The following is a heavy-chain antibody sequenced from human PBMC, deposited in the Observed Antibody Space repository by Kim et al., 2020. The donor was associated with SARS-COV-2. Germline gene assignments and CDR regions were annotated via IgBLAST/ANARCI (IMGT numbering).Heavy chain of an antibody. V-gene: IGHV3-7*03. Sequence: QDGSEKYYVDSVKGRFTISRDNAKNSLYLQMNSLRAEDTAVYYCATRRLDWGQGTLVTVSS. CDR3: ATRRLD. D-gene: IGHD5-12*01. CDR2: QDGSEK. J-gene: IGHJ4*02.